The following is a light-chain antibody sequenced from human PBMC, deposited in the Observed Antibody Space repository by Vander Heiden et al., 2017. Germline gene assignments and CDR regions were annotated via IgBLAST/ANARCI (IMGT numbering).Light chain of an antibody. J-gene: IGKJ1*01. V-gene: IGKV1-39*01. Sequence: DIQMTQSPPSLSASVGDRVTITCRASQSISSHLNWYQQKPGKAPKLLIYAASNLQSGVPSRFSGSGSGTEFTLTISSLQPEDFTTYYCQQSYSTLWTFGQGTKVEIK. CDR1: QSISSH. CDR3: QQSYSTLWT. CDR2: AAS.